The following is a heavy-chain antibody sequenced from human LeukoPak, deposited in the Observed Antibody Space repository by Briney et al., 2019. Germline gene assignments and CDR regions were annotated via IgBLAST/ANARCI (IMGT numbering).Heavy chain of an antibody. CDR1: GFTFSSYA. D-gene: IGHD3-16*01. CDR3: AKDGGGETYYYYYYMDV. V-gene: IGHV3-23*01. J-gene: IGHJ6*03. CDR2: ISGSGGST. Sequence: PGGSLRLSSAASGFTFSSYAMSWVRQAPGKGLEWVSAISGSGGSTYYADSVKGRFTISRDNSKNTLYLQMNSLRAEDTAVYYCAKDGGGETYYYYYYMDVWGKGTTVTVSS.